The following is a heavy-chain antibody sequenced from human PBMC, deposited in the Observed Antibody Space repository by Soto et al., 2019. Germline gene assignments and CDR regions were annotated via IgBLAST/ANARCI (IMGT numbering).Heavy chain of an antibody. Sequence: QITLKESGPTLVKPTQTLTLTCTLSGFSLSTSGAGVGWIRQPPGKALEWLALIYWDDDKRYSPSLKSRLTITKDTSKSQVVLTMTNMDTVDTDTYYCAHKGDGYRGFKYWGQGALVTVSS. D-gene: IGHD5-12*01. CDR1: GFSLSTSGAG. CDR3: AHKGDGYRGFKY. CDR2: IYWDDDK. J-gene: IGHJ4*02. V-gene: IGHV2-5*02.